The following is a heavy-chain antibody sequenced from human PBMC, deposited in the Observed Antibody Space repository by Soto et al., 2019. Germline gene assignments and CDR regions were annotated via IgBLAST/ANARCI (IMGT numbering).Heavy chain of an antibody. D-gene: IGHD3-3*01. J-gene: IGHJ4*02. CDR2: ISSSSNTI. CDR1: GFTFSTSS. V-gene: IGHV3-48*02. Sequence: EVQLVESGGGLGQPGGSLRLSCVVSGFTFSTSSMNWVRQAPGKGLEWVSYISSSSNTIYSDAVKGRFTISRDNAKNSLYLQMNSLRDEDTAVYYCPRVIWSGYPTSDYWGKGTLVTVSS. CDR3: PRVIWSGYPTSDY.